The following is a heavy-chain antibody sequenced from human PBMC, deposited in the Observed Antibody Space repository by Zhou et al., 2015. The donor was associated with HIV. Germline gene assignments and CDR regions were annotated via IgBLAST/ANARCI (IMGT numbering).Heavy chain of an antibody. CDR1: GYTFTSYD. Sequence: QVQLVQSGAEVKKPGASVKVSCKASGYTFTSYDINWVRQATGQGLEWMGWMNPNSGNTGYAQKFQGRVTMTRNTSISTAYMELSSLRSEDTAVYYCARDWTGGFWSGYYTHGTFDYWGQGTLVTVSS. D-gene: IGHD3-3*01. CDR2: MNPNSGNT. V-gene: IGHV1-8*01. CDR3: ARDWTGGFWSGYYTHGTFDY. J-gene: IGHJ4*02.